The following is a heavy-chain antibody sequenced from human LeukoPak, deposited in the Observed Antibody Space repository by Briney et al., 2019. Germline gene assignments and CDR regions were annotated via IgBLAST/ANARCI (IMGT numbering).Heavy chain of an antibody. V-gene: IGHV1-46*01. CDR1: GYTFTSYY. J-gene: IGHJ4*02. Sequence: ASVKVSCKASGYTFTSYYMHWVRQAPGQGLEWMGIINPSGGSTSYAQKFQGRVTVTRDTSTSTVYMELSSLRSEDTAVYYCARAARYCSGGCCYFDYWGQGTLVTVSS. D-gene: IGHD2-15*01. CDR2: INPSGGST. CDR3: ARAARYCSGGCCYFDY.